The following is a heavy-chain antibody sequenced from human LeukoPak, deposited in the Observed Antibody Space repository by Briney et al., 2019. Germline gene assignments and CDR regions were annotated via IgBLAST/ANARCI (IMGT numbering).Heavy chain of an antibody. CDR3: TTGLYDSAGIDH. V-gene: IGHV3-15*04. CDR1: GFTFSDYT. D-gene: IGHD3-22*01. CDR2: IEATSGGGKT. Sequence: GGSLRLSCAASGFTFSDYTLSWVRQAAGKGLEWVARIEATSGGGKTYYSEAVQGRFTISRDDSQNMVYLQMTSLEAEDSAIYYCTTGLYDSAGIDHWGQGTPVTVSS. J-gene: IGHJ4*02.